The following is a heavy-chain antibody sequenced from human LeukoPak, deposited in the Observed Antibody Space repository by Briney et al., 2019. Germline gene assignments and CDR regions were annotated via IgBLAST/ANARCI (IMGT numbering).Heavy chain of an antibody. CDR1: GFTFSSYS. CDR2: ITSSRSII. D-gene: IGHD2-2*01. J-gene: IGHJ4*02. V-gene: IGHV3-48*04. CDR3: ARGGGWDCSGTTCYALVFDY. Sequence: GGSLRLSCVASGFTFSSYSMNWVRQAPGKGLEWVSYITSSRSIIYYADSVKGRFTISRDNARNSLYLQMNSLRAEDTAVYYCARGGGWDCSGTTCYALVFDYWGQGTLVTVSS.